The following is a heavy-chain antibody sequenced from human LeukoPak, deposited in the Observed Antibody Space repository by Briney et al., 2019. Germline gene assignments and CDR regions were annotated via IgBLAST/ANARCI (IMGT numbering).Heavy chain of an antibody. J-gene: IGHJ3*01. CDR1: GFSFSNYA. CDR3: AKVMGENPWEMVFDV. Sequence: PGGSLRLSCVASGFSFSNYALTWVRQAPGKGPEWVSSIRVGGDGPHYSDPVKGRFTISRDNSKNTLYLQMNSLRAEDTAVYYCAKVMGENPWEMVFDVWGQGTLVTVSS. D-gene: IGHD5-24*01. CDR2: IRVGGDGP. V-gene: IGHV3-23*01.